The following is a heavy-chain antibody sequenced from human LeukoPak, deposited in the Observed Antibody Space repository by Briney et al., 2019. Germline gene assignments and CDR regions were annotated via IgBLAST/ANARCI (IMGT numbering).Heavy chain of an antibody. CDR2: IYTNGRS. V-gene: IGHV4-4*09. CDR3: ATSHEAKTAPYDL. D-gene: IGHD2-21*01. Sequence: SETLSPTCTVSGASISSYCWSWVRQSPGKGLEWIAYIYTNGRSDYNPSLKSRVTMSLDTSKNQLSMELRFLTAADTAVYYCATSHEAKTAPYDLWGQGTLVTVSS. J-gene: IGHJ4*02. CDR1: GASISSYC.